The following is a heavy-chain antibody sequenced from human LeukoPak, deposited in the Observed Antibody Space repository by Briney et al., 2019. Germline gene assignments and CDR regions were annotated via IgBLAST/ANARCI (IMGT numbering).Heavy chain of an antibody. V-gene: IGHV4-59*08. D-gene: IGHD6-19*01. CDR2: IHYSGTT. CDR1: GGTISSYY. CDR3: ARWYSSGWAFDY. J-gene: IGHJ4*02. Sequence: PSETLSLTCTLSGGTISSYYWNWIRQPPGKGLEWIGYIHYSGTTKYNPSLKSRVTISVDTSKNQFSLKLSSVTAADTAVYYCARWYSSGWAFDYWGQGTLVTVSS.